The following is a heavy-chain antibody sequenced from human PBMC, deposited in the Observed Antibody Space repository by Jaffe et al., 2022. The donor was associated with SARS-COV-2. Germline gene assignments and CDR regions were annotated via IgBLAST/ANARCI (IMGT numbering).Heavy chain of an antibody. CDR2: INPSGGST. V-gene: IGHV1-46*01. CDR1: GYTFTSYY. Sequence: QVQLVQSGAEVKKPGASVKVSCKASGYTFTSYYMHWVRQAPGQGLEWMGIINPSGGSTSYAQKFQGRVTMTRDTSTSTVYMELSSLRSEDTAVYYCARDLREKGELLGEYYFDYWGQGTLVTVSS. D-gene: IGHD1-26*01. CDR3: ARDLREKGELLGEYYFDY. J-gene: IGHJ4*02.